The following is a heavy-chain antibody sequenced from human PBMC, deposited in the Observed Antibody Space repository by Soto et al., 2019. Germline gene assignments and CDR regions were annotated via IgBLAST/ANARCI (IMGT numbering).Heavy chain of an antibody. CDR1: GFTFSSYG. CDR2: ISSSGSYT. V-gene: IGHV3-21*05. Sequence: LRLSCAASGFTFSSYGMHWVRQAPGKGLEWIAYISSSGSYTGYADSVKGRFTISRDSAKNSLYLQMNSLRAEDTAVYYCARDGTAYDYWGQGTLVTVSS. D-gene: IGHD2-21*02. CDR3: ARDGTAYDY. J-gene: IGHJ4*02.